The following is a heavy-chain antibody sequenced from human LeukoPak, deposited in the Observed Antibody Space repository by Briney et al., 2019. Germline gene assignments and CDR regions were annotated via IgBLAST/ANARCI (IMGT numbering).Heavy chain of an antibody. CDR1: GDSVSSNSAA. CDR3: ARARVGPDIYSSGCRFDY. V-gene: IGHV6-1*01. J-gene: IGHJ4*02. CDR2: TYYRSKWYN. Sequence: TSQTLSLTCAISGDSVSSNSAAWNWIRQSPSRGLEWLGRTYYRSKWYNDYAVSVKSRITINPDTSKNQFSLQLNSVTPEDTAVYYCARARVGPDIYSSGCRFDYWGQGTLVTVSS. D-gene: IGHD6-19*01.